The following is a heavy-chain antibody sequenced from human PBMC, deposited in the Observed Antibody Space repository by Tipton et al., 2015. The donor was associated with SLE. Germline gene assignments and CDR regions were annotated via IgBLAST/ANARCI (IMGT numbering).Heavy chain of an antibody. CDR2: ISAYNANT. Sequence: QSGAEVKKPGASVKVSCKASGYTFTDFNMHWVRQAPGQGLEWMGWISAYNANTNYAQKLQGRVTMSTDTSTSTAYMELRSLRSDDTAVYYCAREAAVKYYYYGMDVWGQGTTVTVSS. V-gene: IGHV1-18*04. CDR3: AREAAVKYYYYGMDV. D-gene: IGHD6-13*01. CDR1: GYTFTDFN. J-gene: IGHJ6*02.